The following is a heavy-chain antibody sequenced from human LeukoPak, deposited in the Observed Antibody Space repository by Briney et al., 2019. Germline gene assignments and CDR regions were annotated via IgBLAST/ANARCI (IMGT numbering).Heavy chain of an antibody. CDR2: INSSGGST. J-gene: IGHJ4*02. V-gene: IGHV1-46*01. CDR1: GYTFTNYY. Sequence: ASVKVSCKAAGYTFTNYYIHWVRQAPGQGLEWMRIINSSGGSTTYAQKFQGRLTLTRDTSTSTVYMELRSLRSEDTAVYSCVREAVAGTLGYWGQGTLVTVSS. D-gene: IGHD6-19*01. CDR3: VREAVAGTLGY.